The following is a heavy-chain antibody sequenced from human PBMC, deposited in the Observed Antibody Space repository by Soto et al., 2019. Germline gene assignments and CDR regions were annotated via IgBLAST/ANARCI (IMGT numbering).Heavy chain of an antibody. CDR1: GFTFSSYW. CDR3: ARDPMKYYDILTGYLGWFDP. J-gene: IGHJ5*02. D-gene: IGHD3-9*01. Sequence: SLRLSCAASGFTFSSYWMSWVRQARVRGLEWVANIKQDGSEKYYVDSVKGRFTISRDNAKNSLYLQMNSLRAEDTAVYYCARDPMKYYDILTGYLGWFDPWGQGTLVTVSS. CDR2: IKQDGSEK. V-gene: IGHV3-7*03.